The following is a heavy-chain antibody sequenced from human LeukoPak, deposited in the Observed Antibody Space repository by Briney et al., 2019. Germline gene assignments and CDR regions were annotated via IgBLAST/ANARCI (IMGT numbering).Heavy chain of an antibody. V-gene: IGHV1-69*13. CDR1: GGTFSSYA. Sequence: SVKVSCKASGGTFSSYAISWVRQAPGQGLEWMGGIIPIFGTANYAQKFQGRVTITADESTSTAYMELSSLRSEDTAVYYCASIVGATRNFDYWGQGTLVTVSS. CDR3: ASIVGATRNFDY. D-gene: IGHD1-26*01. J-gene: IGHJ4*02. CDR2: IIPIFGTA.